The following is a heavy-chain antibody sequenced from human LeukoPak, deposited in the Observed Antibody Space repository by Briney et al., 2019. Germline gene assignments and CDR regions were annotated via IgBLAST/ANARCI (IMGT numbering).Heavy chain of an antibody. CDR3: ARRPGN. CDR2: IYSGGAI. V-gene: IGHV3-53*01. Sequence: PGGSLRLSCVASGFAVGRNYMSWVRQAPGKGLECVSLIYSGGAIRYADSVKGRFTISRDSSKNTLFLQMNDLTVEDTARYYCARRPGNRGQGILVTVSS. D-gene: IGHD1-14*01. CDR1: GFAVGRNY. J-gene: IGHJ4*02.